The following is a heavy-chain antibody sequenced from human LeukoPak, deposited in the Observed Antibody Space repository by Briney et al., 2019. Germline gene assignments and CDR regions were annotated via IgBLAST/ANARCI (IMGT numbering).Heavy chain of an antibody. D-gene: IGHD3-22*01. Sequence: SGPTLVKPTQTLTLTCTFSGFSLSTSGVGVGWIRQPPGKALEWLALIYWDDDKRYSPSLKSRLAITKDSSKNQVVLTMTNMDPVDTGTYYCAHRRYYDSSGADSFDIWGQGTIVTVSS. CDR2: IYWDDDK. V-gene: IGHV2-5*02. CDR3: AHRRYYDSSGADSFDI. J-gene: IGHJ3*02. CDR1: GFSLSTSGVG.